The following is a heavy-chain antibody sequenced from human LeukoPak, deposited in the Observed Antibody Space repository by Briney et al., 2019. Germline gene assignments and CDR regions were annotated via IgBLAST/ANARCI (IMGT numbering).Heavy chain of an antibody. V-gene: IGHV3-30*03. Sequence: GGSLRLSCAASGFTFSSYGMHWVRQAPGKGLEWVAVISYDGSNKYYADSVKGRFTISRDNSKNTLYLQMNSLRAEDTAVYYCARGGNRIQLWSLHFDYWGQGTLVTVSS. J-gene: IGHJ4*02. D-gene: IGHD5-18*01. CDR2: ISYDGSNK. CDR3: ARGGNRIQLWSLHFDY. CDR1: GFTFSSYG.